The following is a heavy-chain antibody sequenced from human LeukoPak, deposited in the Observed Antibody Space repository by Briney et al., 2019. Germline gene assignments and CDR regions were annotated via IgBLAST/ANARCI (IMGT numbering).Heavy chain of an antibody. V-gene: IGHV4-38-2*02. CDR2: IYHSGST. CDR3: ARQKWEQQGRDYYFNGLDV. D-gene: IGHD1/OR15-1a*01. CDR1: GYSISSGYY. J-gene: IGHJ6*02. Sequence: SETLSLTCIVSGYSISSGYYWGWIRQPPGKGLEWIASIYHSGSTYYNPSFTSRVTMSVDRSRNQFSLKLTSVTAADTAVYYCARQKWEQQGRDYYFNGLDVWGPGTTVIVSS.